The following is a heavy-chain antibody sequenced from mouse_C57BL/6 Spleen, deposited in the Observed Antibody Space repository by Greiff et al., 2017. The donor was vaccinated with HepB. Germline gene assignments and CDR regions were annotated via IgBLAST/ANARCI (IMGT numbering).Heavy chain of an antibody. Sequence: QVQLKQSGAELVKPGASVKISCKASGYAFSSYWMNWVKQRPGKGLEWIGQIYPGDGDTNYNGKFKGKATLTADKSSSTAYMQLGRLTSEDSAVYFCARGGDYDVAYWGQGTLVTVSA. CDR2: IYPGDGDT. J-gene: IGHJ3*01. V-gene: IGHV1-80*01. CDR3: ARGGDYDVAY. CDR1: GYAFSSYW. D-gene: IGHD2-4*01.